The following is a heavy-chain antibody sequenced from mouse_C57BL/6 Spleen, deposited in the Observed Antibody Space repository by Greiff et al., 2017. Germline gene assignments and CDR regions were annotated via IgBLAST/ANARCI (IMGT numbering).Heavy chain of an antibody. V-gene: IGHV1-72*01. CDR3: ARGGYDYTWFAY. J-gene: IGHJ3*01. Sequence: VQLQQPGAELVKPGASVKLSCKASGYTFTSYWMHWVKQRPGRGLEWIGRIDPKSGGTKYNEKFKSKATLTVDKPSSTAYMQLSSLTSEDSAVYYCARGGYDYTWFAYWGQGTLVTVSA. CDR1: GYTFTSYW. CDR2: IDPKSGGT. D-gene: IGHD2-4*01.